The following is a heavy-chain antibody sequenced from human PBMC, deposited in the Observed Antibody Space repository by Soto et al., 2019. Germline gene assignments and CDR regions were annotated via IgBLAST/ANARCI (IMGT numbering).Heavy chain of an antibody. V-gene: IGHV3-74*01. CDR2: INSDGSST. Sequence: GGSLRLSCAASGFTFSSYWMHWVRQAPGKGLVWVSRINSDGSSTSYADSVKGRFTISRDNAKNTLYLQMNSLRAEDTAVYYCARVILGYSYGYGFGFDYWGQGTLVTVSS. D-gene: IGHD5-18*01. CDR1: GFTFSSYW. J-gene: IGHJ4*02. CDR3: ARVILGYSYGYGFGFDY.